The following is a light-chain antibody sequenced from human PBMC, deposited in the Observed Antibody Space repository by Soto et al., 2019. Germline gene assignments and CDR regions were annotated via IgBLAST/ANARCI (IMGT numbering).Light chain of an antibody. J-gene: IGKJ1*01. CDR3: QQYGSSPTT. Sequence: EIVLTQSPGTLSLSPGERATLSCRASQTVLNNYLTWYQQKPGQAPRRLIFGASIRATGIPDRFSGSGSGTDLTLTISRLEPEDGAVYYCQQYGSSPTTFGQGTKVEIK. CDR1: QTVLNNY. V-gene: IGKV3-20*01. CDR2: GAS.